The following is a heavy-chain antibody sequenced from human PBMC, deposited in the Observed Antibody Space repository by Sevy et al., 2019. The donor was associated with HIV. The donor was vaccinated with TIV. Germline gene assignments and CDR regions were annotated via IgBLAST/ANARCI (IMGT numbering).Heavy chain of an antibody. D-gene: IGHD5-12*01. J-gene: IGHJ6*03. Sequence: ASVKVSCKVSVGTFSNYFISWVRQAPGQGLEWMGGITPIFGSPKYAQKFQGRVTITAEGSTSTVYIELSSLRSEGTALYYWATDPRRANSGYDLGLGYLDVWGKGTTVTVSS. V-gene: IGHV1-69*13. CDR1: VGTFSNYF. CDR2: ITPIFGSP. CDR3: ATDPRRANSGYDLGLGYLDV.